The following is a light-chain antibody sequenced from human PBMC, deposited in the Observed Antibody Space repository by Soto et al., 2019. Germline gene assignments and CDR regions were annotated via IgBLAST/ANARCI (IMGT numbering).Light chain of an antibody. CDR2: GAS. J-gene: IGKJ4*01. V-gene: IGKV3-20*01. Sequence: EIVLTQSPGILSLSPGERATLSCRASQSVSSSYLAWYQQKTGQAPRLLIYGASSRASGIPDRFSGSGSGADFTLSITRLEPEDFAVYYCQQYGSTPLTFGGGTKV. CDR1: QSVSSSY. CDR3: QQYGSTPLT.